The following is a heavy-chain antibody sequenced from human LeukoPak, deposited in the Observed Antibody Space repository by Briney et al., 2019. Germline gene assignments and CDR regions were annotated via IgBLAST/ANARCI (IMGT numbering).Heavy chain of an antibody. CDR2: INHSGST. J-gene: IGHJ4*02. Sequence: PSETLSLTCAVYGGSFSGYYWSWIRQPPGKGLEWIGEINHSGSTNYNPSLKSRVTISVDTSKNQFSLKVNSVTAADTAVYYCARGAPYSGSGSYYTYWGQGTLVTVSS. CDR1: GGSFSGYY. D-gene: IGHD3-10*01. CDR3: ARGAPYSGSGSYYTY. V-gene: IGHV4-34*01.